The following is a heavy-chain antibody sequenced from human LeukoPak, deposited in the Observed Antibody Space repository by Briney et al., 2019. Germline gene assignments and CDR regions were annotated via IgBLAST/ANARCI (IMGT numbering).Heavy chain of an antibody. CDR2: ISSNGGST. J-gene: IGHJ4*02. CDR1: GFTFSSYA. CDR3: ARERGDY. V-gene: IGHV3-64*01. Sequence: GGSLRLSCAASGFTFSSYAMHWVRQAPGKGLEYVSAISSNGGSTYYANSVKGRFTIPRDNSKNTLYLQMGSLRAEDMAVYYCARERGDYWGQGTLVTVSS. D-gene: IGHD3-16*01.